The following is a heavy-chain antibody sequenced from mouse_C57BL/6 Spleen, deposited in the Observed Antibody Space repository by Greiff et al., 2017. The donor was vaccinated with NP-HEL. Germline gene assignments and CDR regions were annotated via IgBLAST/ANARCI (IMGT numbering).Heavy chain of an antibody. Sequence: EVQRVESEGGLVQPGSSMKLSCTASGFTFSDYYMAWVRQVPEKGLEWVANINYDGSSTYYLDSLKSRFIISRDNAKNILYLQMSSLKSEDTATYYCAREDLLWYAMDYWGQGTSVTVSS. CDR3: AREDLLWYAMDY. CDR1: GFTFSDYY. D-gene: IGHD2-1*01. CDR2: INYDGSST. J-gene: IGHJ4*01. V-gene: IGHV5-16*01.